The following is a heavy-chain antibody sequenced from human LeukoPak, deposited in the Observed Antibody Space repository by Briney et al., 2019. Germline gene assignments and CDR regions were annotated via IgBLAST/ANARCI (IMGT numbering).Heavy chain of an antibody. CDR1: GGSISSYY. CDR3: ARSGYSSSWSVGWFDP. V-gene: IGHV4-59*01. CDR2: IYYSGST. D-gene: IGHD6-13*01. Sequence: PSETLSLTCTVSGGSISSYYWSWIRQPPGKGLEWIGYIYYSGSTNYNPSLKSRVTISVDTSKNQFSLKLSSVTAADTAVYYCARSGYSSSWSVGWFDPGGQGTLVTVSS. J-gene: IGHJ5*02.